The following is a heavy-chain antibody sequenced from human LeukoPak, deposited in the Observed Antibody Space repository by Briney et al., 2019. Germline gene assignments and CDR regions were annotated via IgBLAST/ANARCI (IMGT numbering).Heavy chain of an antibody. CDR1: DGSINNYY. D-gene: IGHD3-10*01. J-gene: IGHJ4*02. CDR3: ARYNTLGRGFSAVDF. CDR2: IYYTGTT. V-gene: IGHV4-59*01. Sequence: SETLSLTCSVSDGSINNYYGTWFRQPPGQGLEWIGYIYYTGTTNHNPSLKSRVTISVDTSKNQFSLKLSSVTAADTAVYYCARYNTLGRGFSAVDFWGQGTLVTVSS.